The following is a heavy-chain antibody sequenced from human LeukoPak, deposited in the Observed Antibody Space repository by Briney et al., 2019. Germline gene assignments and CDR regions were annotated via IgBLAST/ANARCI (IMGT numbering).Heavy chain of an antibody. Sequence: GGSLRLSCAASGFTFSSYAMSWVRQAPGKGLEWVSAISGSGGSTYYADSVKGRFTISRDNSKHTLYLQMNSLRAEDTAVYYCAKDYDFWSGYSIAHYWGQGTLVTVSS. D-gene: IGHD3-3*01. V-gene: IGHV3-23*01. CDR2: ISGSGGST. J-gene: IGHJ4*02. CDR1: GFTFSSYA. CDR3: AKDYDFWSGYSIAHY.